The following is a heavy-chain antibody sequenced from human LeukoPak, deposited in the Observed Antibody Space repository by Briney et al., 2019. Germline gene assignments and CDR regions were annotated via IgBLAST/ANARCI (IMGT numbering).Heavy chain of an antibody. CDR2: IYYSGST. CDR3: ARGLMTTVEVVFDY. D-gene: IGHD4-11*01. V-gene: IGHV4-59*08. J-gene: IGHJ4*02. CDR1: GGSISSYY. Sequence: SETLSLTCTVSGGSISSYYWSWIRQPPGKGLEWIGYIYYSGSTNYNPSLKSRVTISVDTSKNQFSLKLSSVTAADTAVYYCARGLMTTVEVVFDYWGQGTLVTVSS.